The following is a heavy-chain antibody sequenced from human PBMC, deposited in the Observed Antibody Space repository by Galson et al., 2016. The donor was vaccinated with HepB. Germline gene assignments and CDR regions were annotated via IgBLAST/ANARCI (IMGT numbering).Heavy chain of an antibody. CDR2: IKQDGSEK. CDR1: GFTFSSFW. V-gene: IGHV3-7*05. Sequence: SLRLSCAASGFTFSSFWMSWVRQAPGKGLEWVANIKQDGSEKSYVDSVKGRFTISRDNAKNSLFLQMNSLRADDTAVYYCARDGRRGYDMDVWGQGTTVTVSS. J-gene: IGHJ6*02. CDR3: ARDGRRGYDMDV.